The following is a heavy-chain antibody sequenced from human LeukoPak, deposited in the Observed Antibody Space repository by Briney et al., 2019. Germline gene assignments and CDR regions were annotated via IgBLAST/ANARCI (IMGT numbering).Heavy chain of an antibody. CDR2: IIPIFGTA. J-gene: IGHJ4*02. Sequence: SVKVSCKASGGTFSSYAISWVRQAPGQGLEWMGGIIPIFGTANYAQKFQGRVTITADESTSTAYMELSSLRSEDTAVYYCARAKSQLVRGREVPYYFDYWGQGTLVTVSS. V-gene: IGHV1-69*13. CDR1: GGTFSSYA. D-gene: IGHD6-6*01. CDR3: ARAKSQLVRGREVPYYFDY.